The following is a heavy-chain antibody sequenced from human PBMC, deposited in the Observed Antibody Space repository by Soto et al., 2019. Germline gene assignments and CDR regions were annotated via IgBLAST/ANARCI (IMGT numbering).Heavy chain of an antibody. J-gene: IGHJ4*02. CDR2: ISYDGSNK. CDR3: AKDSRIVVVTAPYDY. V-gene: IGHV3-30*18. D-gene: IGHD2-21*02. Sequence: QVQLVESGGGVVQPGRSLRLSCAASGFTFSSYGMHWVRQAPGKGLEWVAVISYDGSNKYYADSVKGRFTISRDNSKNKLYLQMNSLRAEDTAVYYCAKDSRIVVVTAPYDYWGQGTLVTVSS. CDR1: GFTFSSYG.